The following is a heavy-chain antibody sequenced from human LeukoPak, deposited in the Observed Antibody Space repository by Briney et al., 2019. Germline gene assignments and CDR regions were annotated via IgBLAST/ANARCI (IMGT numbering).Heavy chain of an antibody. CDR1: GGSISSYY. CDR3: ARDTVGAILMDV. J-gene: IGHJ6*03. Sequence: PSETLSLTCTVSGGSISSYYWSWIRQPPGKGLEWIGYIYYSGSTNYNPSPKSRVTISVDTSKNQFSLKLSSVTAADTAVYYCARDTVGAILMDVWGKGTTVTVSS. CDR2: IYYSGST. D-gene: IGHD1-26*01. V-gene: IGHV4-59*01.